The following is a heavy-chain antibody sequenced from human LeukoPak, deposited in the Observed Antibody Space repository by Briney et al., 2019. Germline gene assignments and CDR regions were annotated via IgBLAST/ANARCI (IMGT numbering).Heavy chain of an antibody. CDR3: ARDPVVTFDGAFVI. CDR2: ISSSSSYI. D-gene: IGHD4-23*01. Sequence: PGGSLRLSCAASGFTFSSYSMNWVRQAPGKGLEWVSSISSSSSYIYYTGSVKGRFTISRDNAKNSLYLQMNSQRAEDTAVYYCARDPVVTFDGAFVIWRQGTMVSDCS. J-gene: IGHJ3*02. V-gene: IGHV3-21*01. CDR1: GFTFSSYS.